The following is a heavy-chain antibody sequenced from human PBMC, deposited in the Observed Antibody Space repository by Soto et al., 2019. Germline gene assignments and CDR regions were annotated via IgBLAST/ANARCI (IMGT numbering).Heavy chain of an antibody. CDR2: ISNDETNK. J-gene: IGHJ1*01. V-gene: IGHV3-30*18. D-gene: IGHD3-22*01. CDR3: AKDYFLGYYYDAKDFQH. CDR1: GFTFSNYG. Sequence: QVQLVESGGGGVQPGMSQRLSCAASGFTFSNYGMHWVRQAPGKGLEWVALISNDETNKYYADSVKGRFTISRDNSKNTLYRQMDSLRAEDTAVYYCAKDYFLGYYYDAKDFQHWGQGTLVTVSS.